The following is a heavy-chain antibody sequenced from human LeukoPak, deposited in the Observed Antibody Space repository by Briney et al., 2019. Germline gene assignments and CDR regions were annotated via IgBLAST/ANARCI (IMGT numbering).Heavy chain of an antibody. CDR3: ARAPRMVYFDY. J-gene: IGHJ4*02. D-gene: IGHD2-15*01. CDR2: LYSGGST. V-gene: IGHV3-53*01. Sequence: GGSLRLSCAASGFTVSSNYMTWVRQAPGKGLEWVSVLYSGGSTYYADSVKGRFTISRDNSKNTLYLQMNSLRAEDTAVYYCARAPRMVYFDYWGQGTLVTVSS. CDR1: GFTVSSNY.